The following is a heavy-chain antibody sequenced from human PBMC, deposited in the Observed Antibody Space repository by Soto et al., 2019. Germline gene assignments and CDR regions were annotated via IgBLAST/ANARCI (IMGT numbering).Heavy chain of an antibody. CDR3: ARHRNRSLGLQGYFDY. Sequence: PSETLSLTCTVSGGSISSASYYWGWIRQPPGKGLEWIASIFYDGRTYYTPSLKSRVTLSLDTSKNQFSLKLSSVTAADTAVYFCARHRNRSLGLQGYFDYWGQGSLVTVSS. CDR2: IFYDGRT. CDR1: GGSISSASYY. V-gene: IGHV4-39*01. D-gene: IGHD3-3*01. J-gene: IGHJ4*02.